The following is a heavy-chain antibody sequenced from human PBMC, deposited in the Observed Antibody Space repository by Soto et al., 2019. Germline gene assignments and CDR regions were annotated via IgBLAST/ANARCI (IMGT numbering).Heavy chain of an antibody. V-gene: IGHV3-21*04. CDR2: INGRGTYV. D-gene: IGHD2-2*01. Sequence: GGSLRLSCAASGFTFNSFSMSWVRQAPGKGLEWVASINGRGTYVYYADSLKGRFTLSRDNARNSLFLQMSSLRAEDTAVYYCAKDSNGTSSPLDYWGQGTLVTVSS. CDR1: GFTFNSFS. J-gene: IGHJ4*02. CDR3: AKDSNGTSSPLDY.